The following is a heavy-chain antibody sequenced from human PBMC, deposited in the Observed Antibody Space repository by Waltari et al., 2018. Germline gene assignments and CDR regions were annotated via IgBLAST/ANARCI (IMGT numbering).Heavy chain of an antibody. CDR2: INQDGSER. D-gene: IGHD3-22*01. V-gene: IGHV3-7*01. CDR3: ARYYDGSTYHDSFDY. CDR1: GFAFRTYY. J-gene: IGHJ4*02. Sequence: EVQLVESGGGLVQPGGSLRLSCAASGFAFRTYYMIWARQAPGKGLEWVANINQDGSERYYVDSVKGRFTISRDNAKNSLYLQLNSLGAEDTAVYYCARYYDGSTYHDSFDYWGQGTLVTVSS.